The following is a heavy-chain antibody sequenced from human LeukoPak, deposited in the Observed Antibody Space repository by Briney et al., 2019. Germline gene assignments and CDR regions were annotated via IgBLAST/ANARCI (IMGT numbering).Heavy chain of an antibody. Sequence: GGSLRLSCAASGFTFSDYYMSWIRQAPGKGLEWVSYISSSGSTIYYADSVKGRFTISRDNAKNSLYLQMNSLRAEDTAVYYCARVSGYYDSSGHYFDYWGQGTLVTVSS. V-gene: IGHV3-11*01. J-gene: IGHJ4*02. CDR2: ISSSGSTI. CDR1: GFTFSDYY. CDR3: ARVSGYYDSSGHYFDY. D-gene: IGHD3-22*01.